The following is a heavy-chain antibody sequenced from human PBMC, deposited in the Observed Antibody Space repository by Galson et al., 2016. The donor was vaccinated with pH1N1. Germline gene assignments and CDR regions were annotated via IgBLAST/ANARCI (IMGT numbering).Heavy chain of an antibody. CDR3: AREDWSYGDTYYNGMDV. CDR2: ISYNGNDQ. CDR1: GFSFDTYA. Sequence: SLRLSCAASGFSFDTYAMHWVRQAPGKGLDWVAFISYNGNDQSYADSLKGRFTISRDNSKNTLYLQVNSLRTEDTAVFYCAREDWSYGDTYYNGMDVWGQGTTVTVSS. D-gene: IGHD4-17*01. J-gene: IGHJ6*02. V-gene: IGHV3-30-3*01.